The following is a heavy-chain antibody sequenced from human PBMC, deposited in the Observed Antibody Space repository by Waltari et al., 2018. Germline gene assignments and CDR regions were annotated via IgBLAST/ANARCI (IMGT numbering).Heavy chain of an antibody. V-gene: IGHV4-34*01. CDR3: ARGRNYDFWSGTRGAFDY. CDR2: INHSGST. CDR1: GGSFSGYY. Sequence: QVQLQQWGAGLLKPSETLSLTCAVYGGSFSGYYWSWIRQPPGKGLEWIGEINHSGSTNHNPSLKSRVTISVDTSKNQFSLKLSSVTAADTAVYYCARGRNYDFWSGTRGAFDYWGQGTLVTVSS. J-gene: IGHJ4*02. D-gene: IGHD3-3*01.